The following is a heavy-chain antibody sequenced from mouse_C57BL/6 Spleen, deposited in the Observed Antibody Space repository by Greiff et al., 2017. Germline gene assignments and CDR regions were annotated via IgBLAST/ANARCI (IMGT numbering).Heavy chain of an antibody. V-gene: IGHV1-54*01. CDR3: ARRDYYGSSSLTFDY. CDR1: GYAFTNYL. J-gene: IGHJ2*01. D-gene: IGHD1-1*01. CDR2: INPGSGGT. Sequence: VQLQESGAELVRPGTSVKVSCKASGYAFTNYLIEWVKQRPGLGLEWIGVINPGSGGTNYNEKFKGKATLPADKSSSTAYMQLSSLTSEDSAVYFCARRDYYGSSSLTFDYWGQGTTLTVSS.